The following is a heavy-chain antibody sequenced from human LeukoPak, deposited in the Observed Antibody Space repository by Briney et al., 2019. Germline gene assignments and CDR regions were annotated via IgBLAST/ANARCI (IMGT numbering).Heavy chain of an antibody. CDR1: GGSFSGYY. CDR3: ARVSYYYDSSGSD. V-gene: IGHV4-34*01. Sequence: SETLSLTCAVYGGSFSGYYWGWIRQPPGKGLEWIGEINHSGSTNYNPSLKSRVTISVDTSKNQFSLKLSSVTAADTAVYYCARVSYYYDSSGSDWGQGNLVTVSS. J-gene: IGHJ4*02. CDR2: INHSGST. D-gene: IGHD3-22*01.